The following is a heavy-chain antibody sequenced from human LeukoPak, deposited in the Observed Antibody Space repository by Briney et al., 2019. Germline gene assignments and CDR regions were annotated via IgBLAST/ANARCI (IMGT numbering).Heavy chain of an antibody. CDR1: GYSFTSYW. CDR2: IYPGDSDT. Sequence: GESLKISCKGSGYSFTSYWIGWVRQMPGKGLEWMGIIYPGDSDTRYSPSFQGQVTISADKSISTAYLQWSSLRSEDTAVYYCARDYCSGGSCYYDYWGQGTLVTVSS. J-gene: IGHJ4*02. D-gene: IGHD2-15*01. V-gene: IGHV5-51*01. CDR3: ARDYCSGGSCYYDY.